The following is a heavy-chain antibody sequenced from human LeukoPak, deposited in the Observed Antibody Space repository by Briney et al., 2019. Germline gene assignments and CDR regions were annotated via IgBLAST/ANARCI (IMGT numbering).Heavy chain of an antibody. CDR1: GGSFSGYY. CDR3: ARGSIVVVGP. CDR2: INHSGST. D-gene: IGHD2-21*01. V-gene: IGHV4-34*01. J-gene: IGHJ5*02. Sequence: KPSETLSLTCAVYGGSFSGYYWSWIRQPPGKGLEWIGEINHSGSTNYNPSLKSRVTISVDTSKNQFSLKLSSVTAADTAVYYCARGSIVVVGPWGQGTLVTVSS.